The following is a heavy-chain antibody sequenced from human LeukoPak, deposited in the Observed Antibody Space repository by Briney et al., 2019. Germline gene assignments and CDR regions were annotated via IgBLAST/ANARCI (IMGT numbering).Heavy chain of an antibody. Sequence: ASVKVSYKTSGGTFNNYIISWVRQAPGQGLEWVGTIILILDIANYAQKFQGRVAITADTSTSTAYMELSDLGSEDTAVYFCAREPEGLTTESHWGQGTLVTVSS. CDR3: AREPEGLTTESH. D-gene: IGHD1-14*01. J-gene: IGHJ4*02. V-gene: IGHV1-69*04. CDR2: IILILDIA. CDR1: GGTFNNYI.